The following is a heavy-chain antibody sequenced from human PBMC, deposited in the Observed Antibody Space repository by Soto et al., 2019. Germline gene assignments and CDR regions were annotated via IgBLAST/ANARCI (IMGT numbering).Heavy chain of an antibody. J-gene: IGHJ6*02. V-gene: IGHV3-30-3*01. CDR3: ARVEVTSVYYYYGMDV. CDR1: GFTFSSYA. CDR2: ISYDGSNK. Sequence: GGSLRLSCAASGFTFSSYAMHWVRQAPGKGLEWVAVISYDGSNKYYADSVKGRFTISRDNSKNTLYLQMNSLRAEDMAVYYCARVEVTSVYYYYGMDVWGQGTTVTVSS. D-gene: IGHD4-17*01.